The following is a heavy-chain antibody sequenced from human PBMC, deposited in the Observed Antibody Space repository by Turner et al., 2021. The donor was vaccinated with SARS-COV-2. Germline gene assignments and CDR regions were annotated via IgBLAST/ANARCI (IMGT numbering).Heavy chain of an antibody. J-gene: IGHJ4*02. CDR3: ARDLGSIAVAN. V-gene: IGHV3-48*01. CDR2: ISSSSSTN. D-gene: IGHD6-19*01. CDR1: EFTFSSYS. Sequence: EVQLVESGGGLVQPGGYLRLSCAASEFTFSSYSMNWVRQAPGKGLEWVSYISSSSSTNDYADSVKGRFTIARDNAKNSLYLQMNSLRAEDTAVYYCARDLGSIAVANWGQGTLVTVSS.